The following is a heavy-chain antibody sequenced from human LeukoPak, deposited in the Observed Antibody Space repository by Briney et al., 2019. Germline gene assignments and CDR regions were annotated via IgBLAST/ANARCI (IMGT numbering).Heavy chain of an antibody. CDR2: IKQDGSEK. CDR3: ARDRVAAAKIYYYYYYMDV. V-gene: IGHV3-7*01. CDR1: GFTLSRYW. Sequence: GGSLRLSCAASGFTLSRYWMSWVRQAPGKGLEWVANIKQDGSEKYYVDSVKGRFTISRDNAKNSLYLQMNSLRAEDTAVYYCARDRVAAAKIYYYYYYMDVWGKGTTVTVSS. D-gene: IGHD6-13*01. J-gene: IGHJ6*03.